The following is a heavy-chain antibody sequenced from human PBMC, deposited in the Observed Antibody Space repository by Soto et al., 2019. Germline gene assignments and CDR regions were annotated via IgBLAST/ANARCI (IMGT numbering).Heavy chain of an antibody. CDR2: IIPNSGGT. CDR1: GYTFTGYY. D-gene: IGHD6-19*01. Sequence: ASVKVSCKASGYTFTGYYMHWVRQAPGQGLGWMGWIIPNSGGTNYAQKFQGRVTMTRDTSISTAYMELRSLRSDDTAVYYCTKAPGIAVSNDIWGQGTMVTVSS. CDR3: TKAPGIAVSNDI. J-gene: IGHJ3*02. V-gene: IGHV1-2*02.